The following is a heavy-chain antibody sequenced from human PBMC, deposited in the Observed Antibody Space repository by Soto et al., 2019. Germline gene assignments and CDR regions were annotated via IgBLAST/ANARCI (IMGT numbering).Heavy chain of an antibody. CDR3: ATQRLGDSSGKPFDY. Sequence: QVQLQESGPGLVKPSQTLSLTCTVSGGSISSGGYYWSWIRQHPGKGLEWIGYIYYSGSTYSNPSIESLVSISVDTSKNQSSLKLSSVTAADTAVYYCATQRLGDSSGKPFDYWGQGTLVTVSS. CDR2: IYYSGST. D-gene: IGHD3-22*01. CDR1: GGSISSGGYY. V-gene: IGHV4-31*01. J-gene: IGHJ4*02.